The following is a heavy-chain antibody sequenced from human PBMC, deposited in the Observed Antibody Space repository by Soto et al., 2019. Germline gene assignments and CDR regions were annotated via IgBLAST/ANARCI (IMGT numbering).Heavy chain of an antibody. D-gene: IGHD6-19*01. V-gene: IGHV3-23*01. CDR3: AKDPLRRVGGSGWFLWSGLDYYGMDV. Sequence: EVQLLESGGGLVQPGGSLRLSCADSGFTFSSYAMSWVRQAPGKGLEWVSAISGSGGSTYYADSVKGRFTISRDNSKNPLYLNMNRLRAEDTAVYYCAKDPLRRVGGSGWFLWSGLDYYGMDVWGQVSTVTVSS. CDR1: GFTFSSYA. J-gene: IGHJ6*02. CDR2: ISGSGGST.